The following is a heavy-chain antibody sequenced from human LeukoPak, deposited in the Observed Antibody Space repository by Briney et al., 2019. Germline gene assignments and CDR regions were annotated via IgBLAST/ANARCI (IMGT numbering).Heavy chain of an antibody. CDR2: IYYSGST. V-gene: IGHV4-39*01. Sequence: SETLSLTCTVSGGSISSSSYYWGWIRQPPGKGLEWIGSIYYSGSTYYNPSLKSRVTISVDTSKNQFSLKLSSVTAADTAVYYCGSYDSSGYYYGGAFDIWGQGTMITVSS. CDR3: GSYDSSGYYYGGAFDI. J-gene: IGHJ3*02. D-gene: IGHD3-22*01. CDR1: GGSISSSSYY.